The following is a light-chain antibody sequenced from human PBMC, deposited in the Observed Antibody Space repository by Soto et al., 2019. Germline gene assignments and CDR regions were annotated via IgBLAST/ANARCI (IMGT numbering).Light chain of an antibody. CDR2: KDS. J-gene: IGLJ3*02. CDR1: ALPKQY. V-gene: IGLV3-25*03. CDR3: QSADSSGTYPNWV. Sequence: SYELPQPPSVSVSPGQTTRITCSGDALPKQYAYWYQQKPGQAPVLVIYKDSERPSGIPERFSGSSSGTTVTLTISGVQAEDEADYYCQSADSSGTYPNWVFGGGTKLTVL.